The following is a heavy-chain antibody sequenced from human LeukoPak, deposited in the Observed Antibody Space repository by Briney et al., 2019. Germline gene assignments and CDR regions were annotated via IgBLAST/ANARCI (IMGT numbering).Heavy chain of an antibody. CDR2: IYYSGST. CDR3: LGGLGATTGFFDY. Sequence: SETLSLTCTVSGGSISSSSYYWGWIRQPPGKGLEWIGSIYYSGSTYYNPSLKSRVTISVDTSKNQFSLKLSSVTAADTAVYYCLGGLGATTGFFDYWGQGTLVTVSS. V-gene: IGHV4-39*07. J-gene: IGHJ4*02. CDR1: GGSISSSSYY. D-gene: IGHD1-26*01.